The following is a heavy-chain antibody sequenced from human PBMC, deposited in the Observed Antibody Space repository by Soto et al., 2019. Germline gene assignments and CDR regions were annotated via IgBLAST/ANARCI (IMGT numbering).Heavy chain of an antibody. CDR2: IYYNSDRI. Sequence: EVKLVESGGGLVQPGRSLRLSCAASGFTSNDYAMHWVRQAPGKGLEWVSGIYYNSDRIDYGDSVKGRFATSRDNAKNSLYLRMNSLRPEDTAVYYCVKDVLPGGADYWGPGTLVTVSS. CDR1: GFTSNDYA. CDR3: VKDVLPGGADY. J-gene: IGHJ4*02. V-gene: IGHV3-9*02. D-gene: IGHD3-16*01.